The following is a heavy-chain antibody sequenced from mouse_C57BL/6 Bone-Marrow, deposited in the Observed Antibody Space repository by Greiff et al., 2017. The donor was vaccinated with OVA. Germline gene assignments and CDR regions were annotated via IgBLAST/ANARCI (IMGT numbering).Heavy chain of an antibody. CDR2: IYPRSGNT. V-gene: IGHV1-81*01. J-gene: IGHJ2*01. D-gene: IGHD1-3*01. Sequence: VKLQQSGAELARPGASVKLSCKASGYTFTSYGISWVKQRTGQGLEWIGEIYPRSGNTYYNEKFKGKATLTADKSSSTAYMELRSLTSEDSAVYFFARSGFDYWGQGTTLTVSS. CDR1: GYTFTSYG. CDR3: ARSGFDY.